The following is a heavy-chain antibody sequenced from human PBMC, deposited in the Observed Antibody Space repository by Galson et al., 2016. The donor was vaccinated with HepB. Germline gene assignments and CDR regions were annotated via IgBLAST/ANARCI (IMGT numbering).Heavy chain of an antibody. D-gene: IGHD3-3*01. CDR2: IYYSVST. J-gene: IGHJ4*02. CDR1: GGSISSYY. CDR3: ARGSLLRFLEWLPHFDS. Sequence: SENLSLPCTVSGGSISSYYWSWIRQPPGKGLVWVGYIYYSVSTNYNSSLKSRVTISIDMSRNQFSLNLNSVTAADTAVYYCARGSLLRFLEWLPHFDSWGQGTLVTVSS. V-gene: IGHV4-59*01.